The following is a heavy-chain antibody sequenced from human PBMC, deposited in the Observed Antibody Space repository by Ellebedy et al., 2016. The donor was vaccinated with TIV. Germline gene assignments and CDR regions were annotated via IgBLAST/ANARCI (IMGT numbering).Heavy chain of an antibody. CDR2: ISYDGSNK. Sequence: PGGSLRLSCAASGFTFNNYGIHWVRQAPGKGLEWVAVISYDGSNKYYADSVKGRFTIARDNSKNTLYLQMNSLRAEDTAVYYCAKVVDYYYDTSGFPDNWGQGTLVTVSS. J-gene: IGHJ4*02. CDR1: GFTFNNYG. V-gene: IGHV3-30*18. D-gene: IGHD3-22*01. CDR3: AKVVDYYYDTSGFPDN.